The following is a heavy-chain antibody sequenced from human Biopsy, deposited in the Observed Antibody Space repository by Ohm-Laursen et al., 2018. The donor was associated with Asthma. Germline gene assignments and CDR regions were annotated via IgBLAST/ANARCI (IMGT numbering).Heavy chain of an antibody. J-gene: IGHJ4*02. CDR1: GFTFSGYT. Sequence: SLRLSCAASGFTFSGYTMNWVRQAPGKGLEWVSSITSSSSYIFYADSVKGRFTISRDYSKNTLYLQMHSLRAEDTAVYYCARGDSSNWSHYYFDYWGQGILVTVSS. CDR3: ARGDSSNWSHYYFDY. V-gene: IGHV3-21*04. D-gene: IGHD3-22*01. CDR2: ITSSSSYI.